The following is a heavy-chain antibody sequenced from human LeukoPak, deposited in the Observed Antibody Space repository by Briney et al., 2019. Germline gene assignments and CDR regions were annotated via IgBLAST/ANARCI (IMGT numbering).Heavy chain of an antibody. J-gene: IGHJ6*02. CDR3: AREGTAAGNYYYYYGMDV. CDR1: GFTFSSYW. Sequence: PGGSLRLSCAASGFTFSSYWMSWVRQAPGKGLEWVANIKQDGSEKYYVDSVKGRFTISRDNAKNSLYLQMNSLRAEDTAVYYCAREGTAAGNYYYYYGMDVWGQGTTVTVSS. V-gene: IGHV3-7*01. D-gene: IGHD1-14*01. CDR2: IKQDGSEK.